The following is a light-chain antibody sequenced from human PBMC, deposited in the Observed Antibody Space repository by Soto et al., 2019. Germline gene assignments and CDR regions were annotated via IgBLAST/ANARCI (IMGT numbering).Light chain of an antibody. Sequence: EIVLTQSPATLSLSPGEGATLSCRASQSVSSYLAWYQQKPGQAPRLLIYDASNRATGIPARFSGSGSGTDFTLTISSLEPEDFAAYYCQQRSNWPVTFGLGTKVDIK. CDR1: QSVSSY. V-gene: IGKV3-11*01. J-gene: IGKJ1*01. CDR2: DAS. CDR3: QQRSNWPVT.